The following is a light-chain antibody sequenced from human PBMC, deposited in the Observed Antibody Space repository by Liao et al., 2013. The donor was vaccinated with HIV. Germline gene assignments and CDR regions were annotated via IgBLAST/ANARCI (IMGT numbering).Light chain of an antibody. CDR1: NIGGKS. J-gene: IGLJ2*01. Sequence: SYELTQPPSVSLAPGKTARISCGGNNIGGKSVHWYQQRPGRAPVLVIYSDSDRPSGIPERFSGSNSGTAATLTINTVEAGDEADYYCQVWDSDSDHVVFGGGTKLTVL. V-gene: IGLV3-21*04. CDR3: QVWDSDSDHVV. CDR2: SDS.